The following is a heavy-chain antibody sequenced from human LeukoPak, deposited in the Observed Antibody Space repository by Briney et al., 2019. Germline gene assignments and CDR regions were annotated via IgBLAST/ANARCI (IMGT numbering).Heavy chain of an antibody. CDR2: FDPEDGET. J-gene: IGHJ6*04. D-gene: IGHD2-2*01. V-gene: IGHV1-24*01. Sequence: ASVKVSCKVSGYTLTELSMHWVRQAPGKGREWMGGFDPEDGETIYAQKFQGRVTMTEDTSTDTAYMELSSLRSEDTAVYYCATSLVVVPAATGGEYYYYGMDVWGKGTTVTVSS. CDR3: ATSLVVVPAATGGEYYYYGMDV. CDR1: GYTLTELS.